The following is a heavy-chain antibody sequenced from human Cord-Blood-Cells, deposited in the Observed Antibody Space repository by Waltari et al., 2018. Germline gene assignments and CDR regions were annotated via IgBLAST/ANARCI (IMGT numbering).Heavy chain of an antibody. CDR3: ARHPSVRYNWHYSFRDALDI. CDR1: GCSIRSSGYY. CDR2: IYNSGNT. D-gene: IGHD1-7*01. V-gene: IGHV4-39*01. J-gene: IGHJ3*02. Sequence: QLQLQESGPGRVKPSETLTLTCTVSGCSIRSSGYYSGWHRPPPGGGLEWIGSIYNSGNTYHNPSLKSRVTISVDTSKNQFSRKLSSVTAADTAVYYCARHPSVRYNWHYSFRDALDIWGQGTMVTVSS.